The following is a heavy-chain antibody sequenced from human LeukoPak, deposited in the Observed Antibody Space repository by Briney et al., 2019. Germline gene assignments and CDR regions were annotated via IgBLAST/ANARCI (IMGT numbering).Heavy chain of an antibody. CDR3: ARDLGYCTNGVCHTRFDY. V-gene: IGHV4-59*01. Sequence: TPSETLSLTCTVSGGSISSYYWSWIRQPPGKGLEWLGYIYYSGDTNYNPSLKSRVTISVDTSQNQFSLRLNSVTAADTAVYYCARDLGYCTNGVCHTRFDYWGQGTLVAVSS. J-gene: IGHJ4*02. CDR2: IYYSGDT. CDR1: GGSISSYY. D-gene: IGHD2-8*01.